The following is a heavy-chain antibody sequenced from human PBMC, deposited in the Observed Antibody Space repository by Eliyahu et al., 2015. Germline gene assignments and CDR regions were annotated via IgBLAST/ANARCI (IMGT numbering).Heavy chain of an antibody. D-gene: IGHD6-19*01. Sequence: EVQLLESGGGLVQPGGSLRXXCXASXFPFXSYAMSXVRQAPGKGLEWVSAISGSGGSTYXADSVKGRFTISRDNSKNTLYLQMNSLRAEDTAVYYCANPLPAVAGTFGYWGQGTLVTVSS. V-gene: IGHV3-23*01. CDR3: ANPLPAVAGTFGY. J-gene: IGHJ4*02. CDR2: ISGSGGST. CDR1: XFPFXSYA.